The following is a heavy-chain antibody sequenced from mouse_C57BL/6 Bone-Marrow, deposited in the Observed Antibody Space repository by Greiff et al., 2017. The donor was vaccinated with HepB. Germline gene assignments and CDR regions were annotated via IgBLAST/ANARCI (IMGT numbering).Heavy chain of an antibody. J-gene: IGHJ3*01. CDR3: TPSCYDGPWFAY. CDR1: GFNIKDDY. CDR2: IDPENGDT. D-gene: IGHD2-12*01. V-gene: IGHV14-4*01. Sequence: EVQRVESGAELVRPGASVKLSCTASGFNIKDDYMHWVKQRPEQGLEWIGWIDPENGDTEYASKFQGKATITADTSSNTAYLQLSSLTSEDTAVYYCTPSCYDGPWFAYWGQGTLVTVSA.